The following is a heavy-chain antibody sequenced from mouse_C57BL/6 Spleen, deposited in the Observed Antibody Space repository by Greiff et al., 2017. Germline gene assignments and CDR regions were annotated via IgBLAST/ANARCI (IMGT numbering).Heavy chain of an antibody. D-gene: IGHD2-2*01. Sequence: EVQGVESGGGLVKPGGSLKLSCAASGFTFSSYTMSWVRQTPEKRLEWVATISGGGGNTYYPDSVKGRFTISRDNAKNTLYLQMSSLRSEDTALYYCARLYYGYEGYYAMDYWGQGTSVTVSS. V-gene: IGHV5-9*01. J-gene: IGHJ4*01. CDR2: ISGGGGNT. CDR1: GFTFSSYT. CDR3: ARLYYGYEGYYAMDY.